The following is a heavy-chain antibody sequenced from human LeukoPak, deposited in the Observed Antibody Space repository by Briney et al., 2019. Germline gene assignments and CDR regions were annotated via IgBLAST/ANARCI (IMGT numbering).Heavy chain of an antibody. CDR1: GYTFTGYY. D-gene: IGHD6-13*01. CDR3: ARDRAPLGMAAAANDY. CDR2: INPNSGGT. V-gene: IGHV1-2*02. Sequence: GASVKVSCKASGYTFTGYYMHWVRQAPGQGLEWMGWINPNSGGTNYAQKFQGRVTMTRDTSISTAYMELSRLRSDDTAVYYCARDRAPLGMAAAANDYWSQGTLVTVSS. J-gene: IGHJ4*02.